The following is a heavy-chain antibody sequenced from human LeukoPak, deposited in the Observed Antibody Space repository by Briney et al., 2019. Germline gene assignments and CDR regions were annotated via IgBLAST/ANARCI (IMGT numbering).Heavy chain of an antibody. J-gene: IGHJ4*02. D-gene: IGHD6-13*01. CDR1: GYTFTSYD. Sequence: GASVKVSCKASGYTFTSYDINWVRQATGQGLEWMGWMNPNSGNTGYAQKFQGRVTMTRNTSISTAYMELSSLGSEDTAVYYCATLGSSWSTARDYWGQGTLVTVSS. CDR2: MNPNSGNT. V-gene: IGHV1-8*01. CDR3: ATLGSSWSTARDY.